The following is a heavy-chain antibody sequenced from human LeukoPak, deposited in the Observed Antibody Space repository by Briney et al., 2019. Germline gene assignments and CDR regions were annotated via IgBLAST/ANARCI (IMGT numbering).Heavy chain of an antibody. V-gene: IGHV3-15*01. D-gene: IGHD1-1*01. Sequence: PGGSLRLSCAASGFTVSSNYMSWVRQAPGKGLEWVGRIKSKTDGGTTDYAAPVKGRSTISRDDSKNTLYLQINSLKTEDTAVYYCTTFAGSAGNWGQGTLVTVSS. J-gene: IGHJ4*02. CDR2: IKSKTDGGTT. CDR1: GFTVSSNY. CDR3: TTFAGSAGN.